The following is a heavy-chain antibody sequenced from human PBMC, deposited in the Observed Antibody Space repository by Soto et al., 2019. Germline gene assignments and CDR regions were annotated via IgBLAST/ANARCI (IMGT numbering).Heavy chain of an antibody. CDR2: ITRRSAYT. V-gene: IGHV3-11*06. J-gene: IGHJ4*02. D-gene: IGHD1-26*01. CDR3: ARVAQGGTYWTPYYIDY. Sequence: QVQLVESGGGLVTPGGSLRLSCAASGFSLSDYYMTWIRQAPGKGLEWVSYITRRSAYTNYADSVKGRFTISTDNAMNSLFLQMNSLRVDDTAVYYCARVAQGGTYWTPYYIDYWAREPWSPSPQ. CDR1: GFSLSDYY.